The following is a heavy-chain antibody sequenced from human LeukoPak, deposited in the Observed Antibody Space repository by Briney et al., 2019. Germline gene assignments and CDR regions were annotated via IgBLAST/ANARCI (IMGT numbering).Heavy chain of an antibody. CDR1: GFTFNSYV. Sequence: GGSLRLSCAASGFTFNSYVMSWVRQAPGKGLEWVSGISGSGGSTYYADSVKGRFTISRDNSKNTLYLQMNSLGAEDTALYYCAIDRASYYYYGMDVWGQGTTVTVSS. D-gene: IGHD1-26*01. J-gene: IGHJ6*02. CDR2: ISGSGGST. V-gene: IGHV3-23*01. CDR3: AIDRASYYYYGMDV.